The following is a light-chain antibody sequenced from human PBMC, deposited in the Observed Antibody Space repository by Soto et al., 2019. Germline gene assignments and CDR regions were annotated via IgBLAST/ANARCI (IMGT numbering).Light chain of an antibody. Sequence: EIFLTQSPDTLSLSPGERATLTCRASQSVTNYIAWYQQRPGQAPRLLIYDASNRANGIPDRFGGSGSGTDFTLTISRLEPEDFAVYYCQQYGTSPYTFGQGTELEIK. CDR1: QSVTNY. J-gene: IGKJ2*01. CDR2: DAS. V-gene: IGKV3-20*01. CDR3: QQYGTSPYT.